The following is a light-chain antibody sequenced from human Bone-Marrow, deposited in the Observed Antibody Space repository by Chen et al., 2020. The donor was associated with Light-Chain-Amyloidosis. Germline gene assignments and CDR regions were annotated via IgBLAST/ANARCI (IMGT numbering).Light chain of an antibody. V-gene: IGLV1-44*01. CDR2: SNN. CDR1: SSNIGRNT. Sequence: QSVLTQPPSTSGTPGQRVTISCSGSSSNIGRNTVSWYQQLPGAAPKLLIYSNNQRPSGVPARFSGSKSGTSASLAISGLQSGDEADYYCATWDDTLSGPVFGGGTKVTVL. J-gene: IGLJ2*01. CDR3: ATWDDTLSGPV.